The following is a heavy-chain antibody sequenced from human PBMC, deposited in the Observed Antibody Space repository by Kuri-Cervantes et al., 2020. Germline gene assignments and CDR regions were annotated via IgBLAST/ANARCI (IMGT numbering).Heavy chain of an antibody. D-gene: IGHD2-21*02. Sequence: SGPTLVKPTQTLTLPCTFSGVSLSTSERCVSWIRQPPGKALEWLARLVWDDDKYYSTSLNTRLTIPKDTSKNQVVLTLINMDPVDTATYYCARGGDWGGFDYWGQGTLVTVSS. CDR2: LVWDDDK. CDR3: ARGGDWGGFDY. CDR1: GVSLSTSERC. V-gene: IGHV2-70*11. J-gene: IGHJ4*02.